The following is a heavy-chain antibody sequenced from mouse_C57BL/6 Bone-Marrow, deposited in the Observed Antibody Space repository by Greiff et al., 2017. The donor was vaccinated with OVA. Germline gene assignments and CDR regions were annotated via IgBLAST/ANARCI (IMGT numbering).Heavy chain of an antibody. J-gene: IGHJ4*01. D-gene: IGHD2-3*01. CDR1: GFSLSTFGMG. CDR3: ARTWAWLLRRAMDY. Sequence: QVTLKVSGPGILQPSQTLSLTCSFSGFSLSTFGMGVGWIRQPSGQGLEWLAHIWWDDDKSYNPALKSRLTIAKDTSKNQVFRKIDNVDTADTATYYGARTWAWLLRRAMDYWGQGTSVTVSS. V-gene: IGHV8-8*01. CDR2: IWWDDDK.